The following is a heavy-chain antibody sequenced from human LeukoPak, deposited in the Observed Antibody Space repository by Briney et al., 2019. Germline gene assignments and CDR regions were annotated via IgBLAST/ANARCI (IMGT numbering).Heavy chain of an antibody. CDR2: ISDSGDRT. CDR3: VKGGWGATIHI. J-gene: IGHJ3*02. Sequence: GGPLRLSCVGSGFTFSSYAMTWVRQAPGRGLEWLSGISDSGDRTYYADSVKGRFTISRGNSKNTLYLQMNSLTAEDTALYYCVKGGWGATIHIWGQGTMVTVSS. CDR1: GFTFSSYA. V-gene: IGHV3-23*01. D-gene: IGHD1-26*01.